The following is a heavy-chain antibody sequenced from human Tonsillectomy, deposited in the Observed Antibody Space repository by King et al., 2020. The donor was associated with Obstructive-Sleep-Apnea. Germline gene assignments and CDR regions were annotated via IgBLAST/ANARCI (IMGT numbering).Heavy chain of an antibody. V-gene: IGHV4-34*01. CDR3: ATGAQWFDP. CDR2: VNHSGST. CDR1: GGSFSGYY. J-gene: IGHJ5*02. Sequence: VQLQQWGAGLLKASETLSLTCAVSGGSFSGYYWSWIRQPPGKGLEWIGEVNHSGSTKYNTSLKSRVTISVDTSRNHFSLNLSSVTAADTAVYYCATGAQWFDPWGQGTLVTVSS.